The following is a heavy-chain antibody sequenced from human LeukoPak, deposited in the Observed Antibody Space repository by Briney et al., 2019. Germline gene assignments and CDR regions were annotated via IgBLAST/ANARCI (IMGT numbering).Heavy chain of an antibody. J-gene: IGHJ4*02. CDR3: ARGLLWFGEPTLDY. CDR1: GYTFTGYY. D-gene: IGHD3-10*01. Sequence: ASVKVSCKASGYTFTGYYMNWVRQAPGQGLEWMGWINPNSGGTNYAQKFQGWVTMTRDTSISTAYMELSRLRSDDTAVYYCARGLLWFGEPTLDYWGQGTLVTVSS. CDR2: INPNSGGT. V-gene: IGHV1-2*04.